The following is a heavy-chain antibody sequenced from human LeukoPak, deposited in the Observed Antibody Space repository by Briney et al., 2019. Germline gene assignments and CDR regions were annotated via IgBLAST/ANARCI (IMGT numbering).Heavy chain of an antibody. CDR3: ARGSQWSDDAFDI. CDR1: GYTFTGCY. J-gene: IGHJ3*02. Sequence: ASVKVSCKASGYTFTGCYMHWVRQAPGQGLEWMGWIDPNSGGTNYAQKFQGRVTMTRDTSISTAYMELSRLRSDDTAVYYCARGSQWSDDAFDIWGQGTMVTVSS. D-gene: IGHD2-15*01. CDR2: IDPNSGGT. V-gene: IGHV1-2*02.